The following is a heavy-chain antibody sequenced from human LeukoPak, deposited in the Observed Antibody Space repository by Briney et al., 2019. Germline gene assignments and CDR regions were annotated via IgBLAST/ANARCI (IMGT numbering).Heavy chain of an antibody. V-gene: IGHV3-20*04. CDR3: AKDDSALWFGELSHYFNW. CDR1: GFTFDDYG. J-gene: IGHJ4*02. Sequence: RPGGSLRLSCAASGFTFDDYGTSWVRQAPGKGLEWVSGINWNGGSTGYADSVKGRFTISRDISKNTLYLQMNSLRVDDTAVYYCAKDDSALWFGELSHYFNWWGQGTLVTVSS. D-gene: IGHD3-10*01. CDR2: INWNGGST.